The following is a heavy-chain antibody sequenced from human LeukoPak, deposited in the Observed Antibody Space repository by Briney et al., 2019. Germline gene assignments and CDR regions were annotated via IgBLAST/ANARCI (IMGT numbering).Heavy chain of an antibody. J-gene: IGHJ6*02. CDR3: ATYDYSNYYYYYGMDV. CDR1: GGTFSSYA. V-gene: IGHV1-69*13. D-gene: IGHD4-11*01. CDR2: IIPIFGTA. Sequence: SVKVSCKASGGTFSSYAISWVRQAPGQGLEWMGGIIPIFGTANYAQKFQGRVTITADESTSTAYMELSSLRSEDTAVYYCATYDYSNYYYYYGMDVWGQGTTVTVSS.